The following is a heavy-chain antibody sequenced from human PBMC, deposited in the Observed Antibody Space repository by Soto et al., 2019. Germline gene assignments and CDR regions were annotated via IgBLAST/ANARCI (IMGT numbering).Heavy chain of an antibody. V-gene: IGHV4-59*08. Sequence: SETLSLTCTVSGGSISGYYWSWIRQPPGKGLEWIAYIYYSGSSNSNPSLKSRVTISVDTSKNQFSLKLSSVTAADTAVYYCARHSNEYRKSLDPWGQGTLVTVSS. CDR3: ARHSNEYRKSLDP. CDR1: GGSISGYY. D-gene: IGHD1-1*01. J-gene: IGHJ5*02. CDR2: IYYSGSS.